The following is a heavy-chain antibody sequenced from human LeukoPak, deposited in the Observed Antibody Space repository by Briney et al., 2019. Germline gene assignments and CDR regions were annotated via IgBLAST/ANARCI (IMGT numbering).Heavy chain of an antibody. CDR1: GFTFSSVA. CDR2: ISYDGRNK. V-gene: IGHV3-30*04. Sequence: GRSLRLSCAASGFTFSSVAMHWVRQAPGKGLEWVAVISYDGRNKYDVDSVKGRFTISRDNSKNTLYLQMNSLRAEDTAVYYCVSGGRGYYLYWGQGTLVTVSS. CDR3: VSGGRGYYLY. J-gene: IGHJ4*02. D-gene: IGHD3-22*01.